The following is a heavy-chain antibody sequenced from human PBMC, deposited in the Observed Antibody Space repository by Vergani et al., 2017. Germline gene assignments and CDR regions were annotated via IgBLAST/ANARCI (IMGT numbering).Heavy chain of an antibody. CDR1: GYTFTDHS. CDR2: VDPEDGET. Sequence: EVQLVQSGAEVKKPGATMKISCKVSGYTFTDHSMHWVKQAPGKGLEWMGLVDPEDGETIYAEKFKGRVTIAADTSTDTAHLDLSSLRSEDTAVYYCATPQTVTTGGMEVWGQGTTVIVSS. CDR3: ATPQTVTTGGMEV. D-gene: IGHD4-17*01. V-gene: IGHV1-69-2*01. J-gene: IGHJ6*02.